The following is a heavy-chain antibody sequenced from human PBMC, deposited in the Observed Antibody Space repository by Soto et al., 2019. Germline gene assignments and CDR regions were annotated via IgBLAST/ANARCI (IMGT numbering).Heavy chain of an antibody. CDR2: IYYSGST. V-gene: IGHV4-59*01. D-gene: IGHD2-2*01. J-gene: IGHJ4*02. CDR3: ARDHEVIPAAMRYFDY. Sequence: SETLSLTCAVSGGNISSFYWSWIRQPPGKGLEWIGYIYYSGSTDYNPSLRSRVTISVDTSKNQFSLKLSSVTAADTAVYYCARDHEVIPAAMRYFDYWGQGTLVTVSS. CDR1: GGNISSFY.